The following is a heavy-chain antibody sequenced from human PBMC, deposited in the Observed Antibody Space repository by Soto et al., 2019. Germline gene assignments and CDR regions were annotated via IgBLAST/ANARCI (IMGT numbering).Heavy chain of an antibody. J-gene: IGHJ4*02. V-gene: IGHV1-69*04. D-gene: IGHD1-26*01. CDR1: GGDLSNSG. Sequence: QVNLVQSGTEMKKPGSSVMVSCKVSGGDLSNSGISWVRQAPGQGLEWMGGIFPLLAMVDYSQKFQGRVTLSAKAYTNPAYMDLGSLRSDDTAGDYGAKDDGAGFKSWGQGTLVIVSS. CDR2: IFPLLAMV. CDR3: AKDDGAGFKS.